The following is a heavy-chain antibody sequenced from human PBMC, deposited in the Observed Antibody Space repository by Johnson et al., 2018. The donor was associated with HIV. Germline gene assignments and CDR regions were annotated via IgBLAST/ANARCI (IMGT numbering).Heavy chain of an antibody. CDR3: AKDRRQNPTMIAVLSASDI. Sequence: EMQLVESGGGLVKPGGSLRLSCAASGFNVSSNYMSWVRQAPGKGLEWVSVIYSGGSTKYADSVKGRFTISRDDPKNTLYLQMNSLRAEDTALYYCAKDRRQNPTMIAVLSASDIWGRGTMVTVSS. CDR1: GFNVSSNY. V-gene: IGHV3-66*01. CDR2: IYSGGST. D-gene: IGHD3-22*01. J-gene: IGHJ3*02.